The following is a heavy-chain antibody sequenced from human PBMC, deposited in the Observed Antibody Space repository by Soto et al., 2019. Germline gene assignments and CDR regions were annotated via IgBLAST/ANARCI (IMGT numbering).Heavy chain of an antibody. J-gene: IGHJ3*02. CDR3: AKTTDGWFSAFEI. V-gene: IGHV3-23*01. D-gene: IGHD6-19*01. Sequence: PGGSLRLSCSASGFSFSSFSMSWVRQAPGKGLDWVSAIGGSDGSTYYADSVKGRFTISRDNSKSTLYLQMNSLRAEDTAVYFCAKTTDGWFSAFEIWGQGTVVTVSS. CDR1: GFSFSSFS. CDR2: IGGSDGST.